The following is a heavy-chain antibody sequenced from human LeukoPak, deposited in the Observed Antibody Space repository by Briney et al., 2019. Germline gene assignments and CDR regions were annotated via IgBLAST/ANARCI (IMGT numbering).Heavy chain of an antibody. V-gene: IGHV4-59*10. CDR2: IYTRGST. D-gene: IGHD2-15*01. CDR1: GGSFSGYY. Sequence: SETLSLTCAVYGGSFSGYYWSWIRQPAGKGLEWIGRIYTRGSTNYNTSLKSRVTMSVDTSKNQFSLKLSSVTAADTAVYYCARGRYCSADICSGGDAFDIWGQGTMVSVSS. J-gene: IGHJ3*02. CDR3: ARGRYCSADICSGGDAFDI.